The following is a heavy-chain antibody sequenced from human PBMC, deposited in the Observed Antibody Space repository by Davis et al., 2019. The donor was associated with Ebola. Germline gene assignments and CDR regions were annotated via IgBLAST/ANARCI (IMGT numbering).Heavy chain of an antibody. V-gene: IGHV1-18*01. CDR1: PSTLTCHG. D-gene: IGHD3-22*01. J-gene: IGHJ5*02. CDR2: ISAYNGNT. Sequence: SVPVSCLAFPSTLTCHGISWVRQAPGQGLEWMGWISAYNGNTNYAQKLQGRVTMTTDTSTSTAYMELRSLRSDDTAVYYCARSEDYYDSSGYYQYNWFDPWGQGTLVTVSS. CDR3: ARSEDYYDSSGYYQYNWFDP.